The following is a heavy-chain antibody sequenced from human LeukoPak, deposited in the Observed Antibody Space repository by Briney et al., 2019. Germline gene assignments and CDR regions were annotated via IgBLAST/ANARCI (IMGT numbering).Heavy chain of an antibody. V-gene: IGHV3-21*05. CDR2: ISSSRSDI. D-gene: IGHD5-12*01. J-gene: IGHJ4*02. Sequence: GGSLRLSCAASGFTFSSYRMNWVRQAPGKGVGWGSYISSSRSDIYYADSVKGGFTISRDNAKNSLYLQMTSLRAEDTAVYYCARGYSGYDSPLDYWGQGTLVTVSS. CDR1: GFTFSSYR. CDR3: ARGYSGYDSPLDY.